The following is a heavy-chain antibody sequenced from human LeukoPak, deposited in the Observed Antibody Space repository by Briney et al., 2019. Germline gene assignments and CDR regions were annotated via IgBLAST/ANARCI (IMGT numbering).Heavy chain of an antibody. CDR1: GFTFKLFW. D-gene: IGHD2-15*01. Sequence: GGSLRLSCAASGFTFKLFWMHWVRQVPGKRPVWVSRINDDGSDTIYADSVRGRFTISRDDAKNTVYLQMNNLRAEDTAVYYCVRGGPSTWSWGQGTLVTVSS. V-gene: IGHV3-74*01. J-gene: IGHJ5*02. CDR2: INDDGSDT. CDR3: VRGGPSTWS.